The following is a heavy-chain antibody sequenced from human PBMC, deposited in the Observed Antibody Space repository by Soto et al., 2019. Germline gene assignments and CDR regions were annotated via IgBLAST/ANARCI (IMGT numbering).Heavy chain of an antibody. V-gene: IGHV1-18*01. D-gene: IGHD6-19*01. J-gene: IGHJ4*02. Sequence: ASVKVSCKASGYTFTSYGISWVRQAPGQGLEWMGWINAFNGNTNYAQKLQGRVTMTRDTSTSTAYMELRSLRSDDTAVYYCARDPVAGTYFDYWGQGTLVTVSS. CDR1: GYTFTSYG. CDR2: INAFNGNT. CDR3: ARDPVAGTYFDY.